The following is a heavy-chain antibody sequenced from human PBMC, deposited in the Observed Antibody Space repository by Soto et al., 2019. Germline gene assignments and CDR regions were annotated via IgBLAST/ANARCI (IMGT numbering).Heavy chain of an antibody. CDR1: GFTFSSYA. Sequence: GGSLRLSCAASGFTFSSYAMSWVRQAPGKGLEWVSAISGSGGSTYYADSVKGRFTISRDNSKNTLYLQMNSLRAEDTAVYYCAKVPDYYGSESYYNVDYYMDVWGKGTTVTAP. J-gene: IGHJ6*03. CDR3: AKVPDYYGSESYYNVDYYMDV. CDR2: ISGSGGST. V-gene: IGHV3-23*01. D-gene: IGHD3-10*01.